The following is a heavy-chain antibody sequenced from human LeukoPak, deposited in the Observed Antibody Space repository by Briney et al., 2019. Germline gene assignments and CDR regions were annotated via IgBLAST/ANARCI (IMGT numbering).Heavy chain of an antibody. J-gene: IGHJ5*02. CDR2: IYYSGST. Sequence: SETLSLTRTVSGGSISSYYWSWIRQPPGKGLEWIGSIYYSGSTYYNPSLKSRVTISVDTSKNQFSLKLSSVTAADTAVYYCARARSENYYGSGSYPWFDPWGQGTLVTVSS. V-gene: IGHV4-59*12. CDR3: ARARSENYYGSGSYPWFDP. CDR1: GGSISSYY. D-gene: IGHD3-10*01.